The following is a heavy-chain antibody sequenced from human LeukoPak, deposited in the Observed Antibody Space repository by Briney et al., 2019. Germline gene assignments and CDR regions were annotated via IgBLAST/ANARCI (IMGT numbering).Heavy chain of an antibody. CDR1: GFIFSHYW. J-gene: IGHJ4*02. Sequence: GGSLRLSCAASGFIFSHYWMSWVRQSPGKGLEWVATIKNDGGDTLYADSVKGRLTISRDDAKNSLFLQFHSLRVDDTAVYYCTRLAPGSSRDYWGQGTLVTVSS. CDR2: IKNDGGDT. D-gene: IGHD2-15*01. V-gene: IGHV3-7*01. CDR3: TRLAPGSSRDY.